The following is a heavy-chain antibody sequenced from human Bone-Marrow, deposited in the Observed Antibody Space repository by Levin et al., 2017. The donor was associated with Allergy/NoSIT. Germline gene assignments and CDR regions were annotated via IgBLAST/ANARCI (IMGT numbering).Heavy chain of an antibody. D-gene: IGHD5-24*01. CDR1: GFTFSDYY. CDR3: EREIETEIGAYDI. V-gene: IGHV3-11*01. Sequence: SGGSLRLSCAASGFTFSDYYMTWIRKAPGKGLEWVSYITINVGTTYYADSVKGRFTISRDNPKNSLSLQMNSLRAEDKAMYYCEREIETEIGAYDIWGQGTMVSVSS. J-gene: IGHJ3*02. CDR2: ITINVGTT.